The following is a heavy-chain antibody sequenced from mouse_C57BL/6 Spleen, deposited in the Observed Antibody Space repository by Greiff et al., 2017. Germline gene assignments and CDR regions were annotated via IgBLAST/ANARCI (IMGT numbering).Heavy chain of an antibody. V-gene: IGHV7-3*01. J-gene: IGHJ1*03. CDR2: IRNKANGYTT. Sequence: DVKLVESGGGLVQPGGSLSLSCAASGFTFTDYYMSWVRQPPGKALEWLGFIRNKANGYTTEYSASVKGRFTISRDTSQSILYLQMNALRAEDSATYYCARLPLYYGSSPLWYFDVWGTGTTVTVSS. D-gene: IGHD1-1*01. CDR3: ARLPLYYGSSPLWYFDV. CDR1: GFTFTDYY.